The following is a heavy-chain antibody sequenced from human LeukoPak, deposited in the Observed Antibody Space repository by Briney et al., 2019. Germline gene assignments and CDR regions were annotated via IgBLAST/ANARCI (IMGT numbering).Heavy chain of an antibody. CDR3: ARGGNAFDI. CDR2: IWYDGSEK. CDR1: GFTFSSFG. V-gene: IGHV3-33*01. J-gene: IGHJ3*02. D-gene: IGHD1-14*01. Sequence: GGSLRLSCAASGFTFSSFGMHWVRQAPGKGLEWVAVIWYDGSEKFYADSVKGRFTISRDNSKNTLYLQMNSLRVEDTAAYYCARGGNAFDIWGQGTMVTVSS.